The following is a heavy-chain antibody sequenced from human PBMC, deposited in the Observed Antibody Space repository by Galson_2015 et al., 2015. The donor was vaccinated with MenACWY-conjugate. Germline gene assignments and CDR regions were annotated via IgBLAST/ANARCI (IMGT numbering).Heavy chain of an antibody. J-gene: IGHJ4*02. CDR1: GFTFSSYA. CDR2: VRGSGDRT. V-gene: IGHV3-23*01. D-gene: IGHD6-19*01. CDR3: AKVLAVAGTDY. Sequence: SLRLSCAASGFTFSSYAMSWVRQAPGKGLEWVSTVRGSGDRTYYADSVKGRFTISRDNSKNTLYLQMNSLRAEDTAIYYCAKVLAVAGTDYWGQGTLVTVSS.